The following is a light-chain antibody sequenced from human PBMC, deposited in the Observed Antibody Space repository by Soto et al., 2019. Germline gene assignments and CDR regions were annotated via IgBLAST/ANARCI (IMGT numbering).Light chain of an antibody. J-gene: IGLJ1*01. CDR3: CSYAGSSTQSYV. CDR2: EVS. CDR1: NRDGWSYNL. V-gene: IGLV2-23*02. Sequence: QSGLAQPASGCGAPGQSITISCTGTNRDGWSYNLVSWYQQHPGKAPKVIIYEVSERPSGVSDRFSGSKSGNTASLMISGLQAEDEADYYCCSYAGSSTQSYVFGSGTKVTVL.